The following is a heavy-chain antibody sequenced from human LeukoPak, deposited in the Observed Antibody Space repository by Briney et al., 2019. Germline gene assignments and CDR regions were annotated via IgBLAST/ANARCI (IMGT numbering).Heavy chain of an antibody. D-gene: IGHD3-3*01. J-gene: IGHJ4*02. Sequence: GGSLRLSRAASGFTFSSYGMHWVRQAPGKGLEWVAVIWYDGSNKYYADSVKGRFTISRDNSKDTLYLQMNSLRAEDTAVYYCAREIFRGYYFDYWGQGTLVTVSS. CDR1: GFTFSSYG. CDR2: IWYDGSNK. CDR3: AREIFRGYYFDY. V-gene: IGHV3-33*08.